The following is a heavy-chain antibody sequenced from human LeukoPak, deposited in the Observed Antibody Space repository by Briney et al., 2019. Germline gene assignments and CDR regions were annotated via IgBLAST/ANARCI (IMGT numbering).Heavy chain of an antibody. V-gene: IGHV4-59*01. CDR3: ARDGLKMGYDFWSGYDYGMDV. D-gene: IGHD3-3*01. CDR1: GGSISSYY. CDR2: IYYSGST. Sequence: SETLSLTCTVSGGSISSYYWSWIRQPPGKGLEWIGYIYYSGSTNYNPSLKSRVTISVDTSKNQFSLKLSSVTAADTAVYYCARDGLKMGYDFWSGYDYGMDVWGQGTTVTVSS. J-gene: IGHJ6*02.